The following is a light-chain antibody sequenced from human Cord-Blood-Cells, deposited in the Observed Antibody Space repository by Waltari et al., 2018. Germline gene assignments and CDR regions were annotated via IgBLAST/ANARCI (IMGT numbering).Light chain of an antibody. J-gene: IGLJ1*01. Sequence: QSALTQPRSVSGSPGQSVTISRTGTSSDAGGYNYVSWYQQHPGKAPKLMIYDVSKRPSGVPDRFSGSKSGNTASLTISGLQAEDEADYYCCSYAGSYTYVFGTGTKVTVL. V-gene: IGLV2-11*01. CDR3: CSYAGSYTYV. CDR1: SSDAGGYNY. CDR2: DVS.